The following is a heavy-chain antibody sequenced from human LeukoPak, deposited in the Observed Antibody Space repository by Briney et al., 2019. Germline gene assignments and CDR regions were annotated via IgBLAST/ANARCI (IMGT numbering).Heavy chain of an antibody. Sequence: AGGSLRLSCTASGFTFSDHSMNWVRQAPGKGLEWVSYISRTSSARYYADSVKGRFSISRDNAKNSLYLQMNSLRGEDTAGYYCASGACGGHDPTSPLGDWGQGTLVTVSS. J-gene: IGHJ4*02. CDR1: GFTFSDHS. D-gene: IGHD5-12*01. V-gene: IGHV3-48*04. CDR2: ISRTSSAR. CDR3: ASGACGGHDPTSPLGD.